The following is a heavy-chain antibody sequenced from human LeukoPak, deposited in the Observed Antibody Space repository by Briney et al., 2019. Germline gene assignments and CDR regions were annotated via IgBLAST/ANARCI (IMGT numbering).Heavy chain of an antibody. CDR2: ISSSSSYT. Sequence: GGSLRLSCEGSAFIFSGHWMNWVRQAPGKGLEWVSYISSSSSYTNYADSVKGRFTISRDNAKNSLYLQMNSLRAEDTAVYYCARAKQWLVGDYFDYWGQGTLVTVSS. CDR3: ARAKQWLVGDYFDY. J-gene: IGHJ4*02. D-gene: IGHD6-19*01. V-gene: IGHV3-21*05. CDR1: AFIFSGHW.